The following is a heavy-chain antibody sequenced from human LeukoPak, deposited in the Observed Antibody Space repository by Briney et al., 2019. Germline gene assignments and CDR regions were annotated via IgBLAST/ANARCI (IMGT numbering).Heavy chain of an antibody. CDR1: GFTFSSHE. CDR3: ARVRGAAANQIFYC. CDR2: ISSSGRTT. D-gene: IGHD6-13*01. J-gene: IGHJ4*02. V-gene: IGHV3-48*03. Sequence: PGGSLRLSCAASGFTFSSHEMNWVRQVPGKGLEWVSYISSSGRTTHYADSVKGRFTISRDNAKNSLYLQMNSLRDEDTGVYYCARVRGAAANQIFYCWGEGGLVTASS.